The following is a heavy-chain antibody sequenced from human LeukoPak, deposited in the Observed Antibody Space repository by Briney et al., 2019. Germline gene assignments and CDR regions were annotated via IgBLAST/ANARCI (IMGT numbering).Heavy chain of an antibody. CDR2: ISSSSSYI. D-gene: IGHD3-10*01. V-gene: IGHV3-21*01. J-gene: IGHJ4*02. CDR1: GFTFSSYS. CDR3: ARDRGSGSYYLTGFDY. Sequence: GGSLRLSCAASGFTFSSYSMNWVRQAPGKGLEWVSSISSSSSYIYYADSVKGRFTISRDNAKNSLYLQMNSLRAEDTAVYYCARDRGSGSYYLTGFDYWGQGTLVTVSS.